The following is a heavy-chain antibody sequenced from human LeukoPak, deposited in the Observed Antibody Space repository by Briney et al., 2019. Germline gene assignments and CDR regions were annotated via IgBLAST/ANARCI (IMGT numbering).Heavy chain of an antibody. D-gene: IGHD3-22*01. CDR2: IYYSGST. CDR3: ATDSSGYLGAFDI. J-gene: IGHJ3*02. V-gene: IGHV4-59*01. Sequence: SETLSLTCTVSGGSISSYYWGWIRQPPGKGLEWIGYIYYSGSTNYNPSLKSRVTISVDTSKNQFSLKLSSVTAADTAVYYCATDSSGYLGAFDIWGQGTMVTVSS. CDR1: GGSISSYY.